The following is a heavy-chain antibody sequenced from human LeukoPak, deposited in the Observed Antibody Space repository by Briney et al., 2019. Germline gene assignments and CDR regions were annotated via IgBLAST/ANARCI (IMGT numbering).Heavy chain of an antibody. J-gene: IGHJ4*02. V-gene: IGHV3-11*06. CDR1: GFTFSGYY. CDR3: ARASASYFDY. Sequence: KPGGSLRLSSAASGFTFSGYYMSWVRQAPGKGLEWVSYISSSSSSYTNYADSVKGRFTISRDNAKNSLYLQLNTLRDEDTGVYFCARASASYFDYWGQGTLVTVSS. CDR2: ISSSSSSYT.